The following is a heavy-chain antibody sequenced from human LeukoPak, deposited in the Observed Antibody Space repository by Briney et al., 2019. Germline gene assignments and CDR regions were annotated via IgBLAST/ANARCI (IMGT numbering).Heavy chain of an antibody. D-gene: IGHD6-13*01. CDR1: GFTFSSYA. CDR2: IIGSGSST. Sequence: PGGSLRLSCAASGFTFSSYAMSWVRQAPGKGLECVSAIIGSGSSTHYADSVKGRFTISRDNSKNTLFLQMNSLRAEDTAVYYCAKDRAQQLVLDFWGQGTLVTVSS. V-gene: IGHV3-23*01. CDR3: AKDRAQQLVLDF. J-gene: IGHJ4*02.